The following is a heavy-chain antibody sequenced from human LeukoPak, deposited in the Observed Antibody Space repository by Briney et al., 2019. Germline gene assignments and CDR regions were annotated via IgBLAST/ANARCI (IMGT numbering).Heavy chain of an antibody. D-gene: IGHD6-13*01. CDR3: AREVSSSWYPTTYFQH. CDR2: IYTSGST. CDR1: GGSFSGYY. Sequence: SETLSLTCAVYGGSFSGYYWSWIRQPAGKGLELIGRIYTSGSTNYNPSLKSRVTISVDTSKNQFSLKLSSVTAADTAVYYCAREVSSSWYPTTYFQHWGQGTLVTVSS. V-gene: IGHV4-4*07. J-gene: IGHJ1*01.